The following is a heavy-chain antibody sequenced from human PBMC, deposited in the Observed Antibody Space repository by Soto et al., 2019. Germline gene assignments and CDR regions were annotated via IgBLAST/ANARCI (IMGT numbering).Heavy chain of an antibody. V-gene: IGHV4-34*01. D-gene: IGHD6-6*01. CDR3: ARNRPFIAARPFDY. CDR1: GGSFSGYY. Sequence: QVQLQQWGAGLLKPSETLSLTCAVYGGSFSGYYWSWIRQPPGTGLEWIGEINHSGSTNYNPSLKSRVTISVDTSKNQFALKLSSVTAADTAVYYCARNRPFIAARPFDYWGQGTLVTVSS. J-gene: IGHJ4*02. CDR2: INHSGST.